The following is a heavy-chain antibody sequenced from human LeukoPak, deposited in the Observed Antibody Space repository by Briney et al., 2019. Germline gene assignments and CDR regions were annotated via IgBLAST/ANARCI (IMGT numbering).Heavy chain of an antibody. J-gene: IGHJ5*02. CDR3: ARDNSIADRGWWFDP. D-gene: IGHD1-20*01. V-gene: IGHV1-8*01. CDR1: GYTFTSYD. CDR2: MNPNSGNT. Sequence: ASVKVSCKASGYTFTSYDTNWVRQATGQGLEWMGWMNPNSGNTGYAQKFQGRVTMTRNTSISTAYMELSSLRSEDTAVYYCARDNSIADRGWWFDPWGQGTLVTVSS.